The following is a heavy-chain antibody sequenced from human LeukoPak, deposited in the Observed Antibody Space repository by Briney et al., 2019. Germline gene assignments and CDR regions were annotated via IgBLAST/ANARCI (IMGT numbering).Heavy chain of an antibody. CDR3: ATSGSYQTRYYYYYMDV. Sequence: GESLKISCKGSGYSFTSYWIGWVRQMPGKGLEGMGIIYLGDSDTRYSPSFQGQVTISADKSISTAYLQWSSLKASDTAMYYCATSGSYQTRYYYYYMDVWGKGTTVTVSS. V-gene: IGHV5-51*01. D-gene: IGHD1-26*01. J-gene: IGHJ6*03. CDR2: IYLGDSDT. CDR1: GYSFTSYW.